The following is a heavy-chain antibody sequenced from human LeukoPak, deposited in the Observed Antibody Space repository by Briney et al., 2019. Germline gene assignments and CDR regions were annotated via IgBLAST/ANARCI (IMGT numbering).Heavy chain of an antibody. CDR1: GFTFSDYY. J-gene: IGHJ6*02. CDR2: ISSSGSTI. Sequence: GGSLRLSCAASGFTFSDYYMSWIRQAPGKGLEWGSYISSSGSTIYYADSVKGRFTISRDTAKNSLYLQMNSLRAEDTAVYYCARALSAYYYYGMDVWGQGTTVTVSS. CDR3: ARALSAYYYYGMDV. D-gene: IGHD3-3*01. V-gene: IGHV3-11*04.